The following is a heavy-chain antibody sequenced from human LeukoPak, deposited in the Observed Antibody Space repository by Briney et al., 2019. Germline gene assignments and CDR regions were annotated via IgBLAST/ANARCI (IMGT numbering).Heavy chain of an antibody. V-gene: IGHV4-34*01. CDR1: GGSFSDYY. D-gene: IGHD5-24*01. CDR2: INHSGST. Sequence: SSETLSFTCVVYGGSFSDYYWSWIRQPPGKGLEWIGEINHSGSTNYNPSLKSRVTISVDTSKNQFSLKLSSVTAADTAVYYCARGGEMATTYVDYWGQGTLVTVSS. J-gene: IGHJ4*02. CDR3: ARGGEMATTYVDY.